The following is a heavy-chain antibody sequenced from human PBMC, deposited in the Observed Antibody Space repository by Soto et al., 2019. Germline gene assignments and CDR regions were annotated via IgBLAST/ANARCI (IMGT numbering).Heavy chain of an antibody. CDR1: DFTFSNAW. V-gene: IGHV3-15*07. D-gene: IGHD3-22*01. J-gene: IGHJ4*01. Sequence: GSLRLSCAASDFTFSNAWINWVRQAPGKGLEWVGRIKSKTDGGTTDFAAPVKGRFAISRDDSRNMVYFQMNSLEIEDTAVYYCTTDSHFTMKLVRFDYWGLGTLVTVSS. CDR3: TTDSHFTMKLVRFDY. CDR2: IKSKTDGGTT.